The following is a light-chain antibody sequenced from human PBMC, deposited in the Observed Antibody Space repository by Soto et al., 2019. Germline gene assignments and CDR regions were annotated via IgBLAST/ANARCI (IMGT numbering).Light chain of an antibody. J-gene: IGKJ4*01. Sequence: EIVLTQSPGTLSLSPGERATLSCRASQSVSNSHLAWHQQKPGQAPRLLIFGVSSRAAGIPDRFSGSGSGTEFTLTSSRLESEYYEVYYCQQYDKSPLTFGGGTKVEIK. CDR2: GVS. CDR3: QQYDKSPLT. V-gene: IGKV3-20*01. CDR1: QSVSNSH.